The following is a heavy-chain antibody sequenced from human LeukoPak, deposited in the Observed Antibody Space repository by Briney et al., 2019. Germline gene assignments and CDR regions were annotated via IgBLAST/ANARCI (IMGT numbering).Heavy chain of an antibody. CDR3: ARTYYDFWSGYRYEDY. Sequence: SETLSLTCTVSGGSISSSSYYWGWIRQPPGKGLEWIGSIYYSGSTYYNPSLKSRVTISVDTSKNQFFLKLSSVTAADTAVYYCARTYYDFWSGYRYEDYWGQGTLVTVSS. V-gene: IGHV4-39*07. J-gene: IGHJ4*02. CDR1: GGSISSSSYY. CDR2: IYYSGST. D-gene: IGHD3-3*01.